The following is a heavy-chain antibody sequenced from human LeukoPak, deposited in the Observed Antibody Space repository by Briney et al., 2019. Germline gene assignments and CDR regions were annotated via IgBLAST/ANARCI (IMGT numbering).Heavy chain of an antibody. Sequence: SETLSLTCTVSGGSISSYYWSWIRQPPGRGLEWIGYIYYSGSTNYNPSLKSRVTISVDTSKNQFSLKLSSVTAADTAVYYCARLFTSNTYYYGSGSSPGYMDVWGKGTTVTVSS. J-gene: IGHJ6*03. CDR2: IYYSGST. CDR3: ARLFTSNTYYYGSGSSPGYMDV. D-gene: IGHD3-10*01. CDR1: GGSISSYY. V-gene: IGHV4-59*08.